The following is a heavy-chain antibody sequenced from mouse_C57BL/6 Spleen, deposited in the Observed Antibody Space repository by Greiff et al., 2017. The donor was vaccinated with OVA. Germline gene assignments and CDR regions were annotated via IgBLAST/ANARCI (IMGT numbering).Heavy chain of an antibody. CDR3: ARALITTVVAPYWYFDV. CDR1: GFTFSDYY. D-gene: IGHD1-1*01. V-gene: IGHV5-16*01. Sequence: EVQRVESEGGLVQPGSSMKLSCTASGFTFSDYYMAWVRQVPEKGLEWVANINYDGSSTYYLDSLKSRFIISRDNAKNILYLQMSSLKSEDTATYYCARALITTVVAPYWYFDVWGTGTTVTVSS. J-gene: IGHJ1*03. CDR2: INYDGSST.